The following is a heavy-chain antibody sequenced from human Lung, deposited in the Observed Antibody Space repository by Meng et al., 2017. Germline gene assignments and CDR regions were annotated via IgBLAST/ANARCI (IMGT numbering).Heavy chain of an antibody. CDR3: AKVGYYDSSNYYAYFQH. CDR1: GFILSSYW. CDR2: INSDGSDT. D-gene: IGHD3-22*01. V-gene: IGHV3-74*01. J-gene: IGHJ1*01. Sequence: VVESGGGSVQPGVSLRLSCAASGFILSSYWMHWVRQAPGRGLVGVSRINSDGSDTSYADSVKGRFTISRDNARNTLYLQMNSLRVEDTAVYYCAKVGYYDSSNYYAYFQHWGQGTLVTVSS.